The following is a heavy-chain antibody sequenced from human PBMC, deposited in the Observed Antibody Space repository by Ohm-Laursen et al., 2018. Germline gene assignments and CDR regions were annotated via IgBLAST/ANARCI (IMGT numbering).Heavy chain of an antibody. CDR3: ARGSLNGLDV. CDR2: ISSSSSYI. Sequence: SLRLSCSASGFTFSSYSMNWVRQAPGKGLEWVSSISSSSSYIYYADSVKGRFTISRDNAKNSLYLQMNILRAEDTAVYYCARGSLNGLDVWGQGTMVTVSS. CDR1: GFTFSSYS. V-gene: IGHV3-21*01. D-gene: IGHD3-16*01. J-gene: IGHJ6*02.